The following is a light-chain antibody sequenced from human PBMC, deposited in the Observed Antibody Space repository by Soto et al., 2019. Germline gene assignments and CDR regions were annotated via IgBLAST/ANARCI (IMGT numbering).Light chain of an antibody. CDR2: QTS. J-gene: IGKJ2*01. CDR3: QHYSGCPPV. CDR1: QSVSSN. Sequence: EIVLTQSPGTLSLSTGERAPLSCRASQSVSSNVAWYQQKPGQAPRLLIYQTSARATGIPGRFSGSGSGTDFTLTISNLQSEDFALYYCQHYSGCPPVFGHGTKVDIK. V-gene: IGKV3-15*01.